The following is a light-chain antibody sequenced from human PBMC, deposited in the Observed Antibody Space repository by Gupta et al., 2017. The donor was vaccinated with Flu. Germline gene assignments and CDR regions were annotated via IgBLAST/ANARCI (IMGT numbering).Light chain of an antibody. CDR1: QSVSSY. CDR3: QLRSDWLT. CDR2: DAY. V-gene: IGKV3-11*01. Sequence: EIVLTQSPATLSLSPGDRATLSCRASQSVSSYLAWYQQKPGQAPRLLIYDAYNRATGIPARFSGSGSGADFSLTISSLEPEDFAVYYCQLRSDWLTFGGGTKVEI. J-gene: IGKJ4*01.